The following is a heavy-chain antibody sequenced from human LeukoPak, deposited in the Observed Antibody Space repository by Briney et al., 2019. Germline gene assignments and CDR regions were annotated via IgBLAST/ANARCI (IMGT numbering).Heavy chain of an antibody. CDR2: IYISGST. Sequence: SETLSLTCTVSGDSISGYYRSWIRQTAGKGPEWIGRIYISGSTNYNPSLKSRVIMSVDTSKNQFFLKLTSVTAADTAVYYCARDSTSYYYYMDVWGKGTTVAVSS. D-gene: IGHD2-2*01. V-gene: IGHV4-4*07. CDR1: GDSISGYY. J-gene: IGHJ6*03. CDR3: ARDSTSYYYYMDV.